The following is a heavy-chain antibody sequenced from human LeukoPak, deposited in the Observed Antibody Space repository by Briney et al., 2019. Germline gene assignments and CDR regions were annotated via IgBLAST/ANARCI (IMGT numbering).Heavy chain of an antibody. CDR3: ARAYYYDSSGHHDAFDI. D-gene: IGHD3-22*01. Sequence: SETLSLTCTVSGGSISSYYWSWIRQPAGKGLEWIGRIYTSGSTNYNPSLKSRVTMSVDTSKNQFSLKLSSVTAADTAVYYCARAYYYDSSGHHDAFDIWGQGTMVTVSS. CDR2: IYTSGST. J-gene: IGHJ3*02. V-gene: IGHV4-4*07. CDR1: GGSISSYY.